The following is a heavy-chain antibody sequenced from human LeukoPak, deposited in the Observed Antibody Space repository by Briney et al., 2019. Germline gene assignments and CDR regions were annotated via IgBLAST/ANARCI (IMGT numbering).Heavy chain of an antibody. CDR2: IGGSGSSR. V-gene: IGHV3-23*01. J-gene: IGHJ4*02. CDR1: GFTFNRYA. Sequence: PGGSLRLSCAASGFTFNRYAMSWVRQAPGRGLEWVSGIGGSGSSRNYADSVKGRFTISRDNSKNTLYLQMNSLTVEDTAVYYCAKVTDSDILTSFYDSWGQGTLVTVSS. CDR3: AKVTDSDILTSFYDS. D-gene: IGHD3-9*01.